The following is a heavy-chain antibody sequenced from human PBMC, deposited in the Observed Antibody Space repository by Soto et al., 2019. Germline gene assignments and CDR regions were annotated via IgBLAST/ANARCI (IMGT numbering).Heavy chain of an antibody. V-gene: IGHV1-18*01. CDR1: GYTFTTYG. D-gene: IGHD3-22*01. J-gene: IGHJ5*02. CDR3: ARAKVLITPNWFDP. CDR2: ISTYNGNT. Sequence: QVQLVQSAGEVKKPGASVKVSCKASGYTFTTYGITWVRQAPGQGLEYIGWISTYNGNTDFAQKVQNRGTFTTDTSTNTAYMELRSLRPDDTAIYYCARAKVLITPNWFDPWGQGTLVTVSS.